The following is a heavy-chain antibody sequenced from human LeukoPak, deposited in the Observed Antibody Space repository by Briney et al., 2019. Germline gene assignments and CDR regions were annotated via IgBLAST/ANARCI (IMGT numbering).Heavy chain of an antibody. Sequence: ASVKVSCKASGYTFTSYGIRWVRQAPGQGLEWMGWISAYNGHTNYVQKVQGRFTMTTDTSTSTAYMELRSLTSDDTAVYYCARRPGGYYYYYMDVWGKGTTVTVSS. J-gene: IGHJ6*03. CDR3: ARRPGGYYYYYMDV. D-gene: IGHD3-10*01. V-gene: IGHV1-18*01. CDR1: GYTFTSYG. CDR2: ISAYNGHT.